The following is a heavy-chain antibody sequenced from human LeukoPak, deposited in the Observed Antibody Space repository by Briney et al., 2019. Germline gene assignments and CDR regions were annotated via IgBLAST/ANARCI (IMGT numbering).Heavy chain of an antibody. CDR2: INHRGST. CDR1: GGSFSGYY. J-gene: IGHJ4*02. V-gene: IGHV4-34*01. D-gene: IGHD2-2*01. Sequence: SETLSLTCAVYGGSFSGYYWSWIRQPPGKGLEWIGEINHRGSTNYNPSLKSRVTISVDTSKNQFSLKLSSVTAADTAVYYCARCLRDIVVVPAACDYWGQGTLVTVSS. CDR3: ARCLRDIVVVPAACDY.